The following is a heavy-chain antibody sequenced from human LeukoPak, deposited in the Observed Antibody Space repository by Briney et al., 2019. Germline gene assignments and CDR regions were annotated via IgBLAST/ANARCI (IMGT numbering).Heavy chain of an antibody. CDR1: GFTFSSYA. V-gene: IGHV3-23*01. J-gene: IGHJ4*02. D-gene: IGHD4-23*01. CDR2: VTGSGGST. CDR3: AKLQIYGGNSGFFDY. Sequence: PGGSLRLSCAASGFTFSSYAMSWVRQAPGKGLEWVSAVTGSGGSTYYADSVKGRFTISRDNSKNTLYLQMNSLRAEDTAVYYCAKLQIYGGNSGFFDYWGQGTLVTVSS.